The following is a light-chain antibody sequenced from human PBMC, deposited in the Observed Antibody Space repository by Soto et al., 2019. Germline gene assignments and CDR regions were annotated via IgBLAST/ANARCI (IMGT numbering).Light chain of an antibody. V-gene: IGKV3-20*01. CDR1: QSVSSSY. CDR3: QQYHNWQMT. Sequence: EIMLTQSPGTLSLSPGERATLSCRASQSVSSSYLAWYQQKPGQAPRLLIYGASSRATGIPAGFSGSASGTEFTLTISSMQSEDFAVYYCQQYHNWQMTFGQGTRREIK. CDR2: GAS. J-gene: IGKJ5*01.